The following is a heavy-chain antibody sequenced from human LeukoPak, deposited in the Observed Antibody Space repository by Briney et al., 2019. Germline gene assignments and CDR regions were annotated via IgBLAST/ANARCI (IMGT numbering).Heavy chain of an antibody. CDR1: GGSFSGYY. CDR3: ARVLGYYDSSGYYEGAFDI. CDR2: IYHSGST. V-gene: IGHV4-34*01. J-gene: IGHJ3*02. Sequence: PSETLSLTCAVYGGSFSGYYWSWIRQPPGKGLEWIGYIYHSGSTYYNPSLRSRVTISVDRSKNQFSLKLSSVTAADTAVYYCARVLGYYDSSGYYEGAFDIWGQGTMVTVSS. D-gene: IGHD3-22*01.